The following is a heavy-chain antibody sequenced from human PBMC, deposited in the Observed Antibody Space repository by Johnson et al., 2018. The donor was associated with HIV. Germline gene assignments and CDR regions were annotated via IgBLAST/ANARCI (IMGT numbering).Heavy chain of an antibody. CDR1: GFTVSSNY. CDR2: INWNGGNT. CDR3: ARERISGNSGAGALDI. V-gene: IGHV3-20*04. Sequence: VQLVESGGGVVQPGGSLRLSCAASGFTVSSNYMSWVRQAPGKGLEWVSGINWNGGNTGYADSVKGRFTISSDNAKNSLYLQMNNLRAEDTALYFCARERISGNSGAGALDIWGQGTMVTVSS. D-gene: IGHD4-23*01. J-gene: IGHJ3*02.